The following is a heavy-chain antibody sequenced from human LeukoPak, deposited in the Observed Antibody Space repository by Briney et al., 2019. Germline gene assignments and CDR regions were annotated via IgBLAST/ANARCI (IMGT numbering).Heavy chain of an antibody. CDR3: ARDRRSQWELPGGVDY. D-gene: IGHD1-26*01. CDR2: IKQDGSEK. CDR1: GFTFSSYW. J-gene: IGHJ4*02. V-gene: IGHV3-7*01. Sequence: GGSLRLSCAASGFTFSSYWMSWDRQAPGKGLEWVANIKQDGSEKYYVDSVKGRFTISRDNAKNSLYLQMNSLRAEDTAVYYCARDRRSQWELPGGVDYWGQGTLVTVSS.